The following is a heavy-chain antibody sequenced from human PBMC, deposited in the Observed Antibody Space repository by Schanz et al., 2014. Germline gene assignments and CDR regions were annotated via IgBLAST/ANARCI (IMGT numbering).Heavy chain of an antibody. V-gene: IGHV3-7*03. Sequence: VQLVESGGALVQPGGSLRLSCSASGSTFSDHWMSWVRQPPGKGLEWVANIKGDSSEKNYVDSVKGRFTLSRDNAKKTMDLQMNSLRVEDTAVYYCARDPNSVNEIDYWGQGTLVTVSS. J-gene: IGHJ4*02. CDR2: IKGDSSEK. D-gene: IGHD5-12*01. CDR3: ARDPNSVNEIDY. CDR1: GSTFSDHW.